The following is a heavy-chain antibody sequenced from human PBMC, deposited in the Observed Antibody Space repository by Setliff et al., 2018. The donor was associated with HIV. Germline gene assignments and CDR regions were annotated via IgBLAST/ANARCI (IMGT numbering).Heavy chain of an antibody. CDR1: GGSISSYY. Sequence: SETLSLTCTVSGGSISSYYWSWIRQPPGKGLEWIGYIYTGGSTNYNPSLKSRVTISVDTSKSQFSLKLNSVTAADTAVYYCARELGASPHDVFDIWGQGTMVTVS. CDR3: ARELGASPHDVFDI. CDR2: IYTGGST. D-gene: IGHD3-16*01. V-gene: IGHV4-4*08. J-gene: IGHJ3*02.